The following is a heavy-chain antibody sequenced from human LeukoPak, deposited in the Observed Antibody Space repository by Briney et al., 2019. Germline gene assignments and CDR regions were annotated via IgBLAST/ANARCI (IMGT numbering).Heavy chain of an antibody. CDR2: IDSDGSTT. CDR1: GFTFSTYW. Sequence: PGGSLRLSCAASGFTFSTYWMHWVRQGTGEGPVWVSRIDSDGSTTSYADSVKGRFTISRDSAKNTLNLQMNNLRAEDTALYYCVRDFKTSFEMWGQGTMVTVSS. J-gene: IGHJ3*02. V-gene: IGHV3-74*01. CDR3: VRDFKTSFEM.